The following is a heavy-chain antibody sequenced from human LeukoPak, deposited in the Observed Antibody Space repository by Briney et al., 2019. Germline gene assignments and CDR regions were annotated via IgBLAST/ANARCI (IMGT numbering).Heavy chain of an antibody. D-gene: IGHD2-2*01. V-gene: IGHV1-18*01. CDR2: ISVYNADT. CDR1: GYTFISYG. CDR3: ARDIVVVPAAILPNYYYYYGMDV. J-gene: IGHJ6*02. Sequence: GASVKVSCKASGYTFISYGITWVRQAPGQGLEWMGWISVYNADTKYAQKLQGRVTITTDTSTSTAYVELRSLRSDDTAVYYCARDIVVVPAAILPNYYYYYGMDVWGQGTTVTVSS.